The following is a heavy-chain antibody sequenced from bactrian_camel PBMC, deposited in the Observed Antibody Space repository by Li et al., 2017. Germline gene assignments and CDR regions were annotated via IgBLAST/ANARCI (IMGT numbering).Heavy chain of an antibody. V-gene: IGHV3S1*01. Sequence: HVQLVESGGGLVQAGGSLRLSCAVSGGTYTWGCMGWFRQSPGKEREGVAAIYTGGGTRVYAASMAGRVTISQDNAKSTVYLQMNSLKPEDTAMYYCAADQCTVYSGLVLPSSAQFRHTGQGTQVTVS. D-gene: IGHD1*01. CDR1: GGTYTWGC. J-gene: IGHJ4*01. CDR2: IYTGGGTR.